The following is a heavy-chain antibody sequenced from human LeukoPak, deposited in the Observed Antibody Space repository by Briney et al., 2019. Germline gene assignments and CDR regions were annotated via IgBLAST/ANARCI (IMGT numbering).Heavy chain of an antibody. J-gene: IGHJ4*02. V-gene: IGHV3-30-3*01. CDR3: ARVPQWLVEIDY. D-gene: IGHD6-19*01. Sequence: SCKASGYTFTSYYMHWVRQAPGKGLEWVAVISYDGSNKYYADSVKGRFTISRDNSKNTLYLQMNSLRAEDTAVYYCARVPQWLVEIDYWGQGTLATVSS. CDR1: GYTFTSYY. CDR2: ISYDGSNK.